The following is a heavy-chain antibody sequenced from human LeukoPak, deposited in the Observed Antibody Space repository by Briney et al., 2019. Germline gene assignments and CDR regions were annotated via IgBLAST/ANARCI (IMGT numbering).Heavy chain of an antibody. V-gene: IGHV3-49*04. CDR2: IRSKTYGGTT. D-gene: IGHD3-22*01. CDR1: GFTFSSYE. Sequence: GGSLRLSCAASGFTFSSYEMNWVRQAPGKGLEWVGFIRSKTYGGTTEYAASVKGRFSISRDDSKSIAYLQLNSLKTEDTAVYYCTQQDSSTYYQIFHWGQGTLVTVSS. J-gene: IGHJ4*02. CDR3: TQQDSSTYYQIFH.